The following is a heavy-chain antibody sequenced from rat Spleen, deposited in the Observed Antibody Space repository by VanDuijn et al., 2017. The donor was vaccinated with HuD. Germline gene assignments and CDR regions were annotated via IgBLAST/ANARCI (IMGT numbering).Heavy chain of an antibody. CDR3: TTSTYGGYWFAY. V-gene: IGHV5-29*01. CDR1: GFTLSNYA. CDR2: VIYDGSST. D-gene: IGHD1-11*01. J-gene: IGHJ3*01. Sequence: EVQLVESGGGLVQPGRSLKLSCAASGFTLSNYAMAWVRQAPTKGLEWVATVIYDGSSTYYRDSVKGRFTISRDNAKSTLYLQMDSPKSEDTATYYCTTSTYGGYWFAYWGQGTLVTVSS.